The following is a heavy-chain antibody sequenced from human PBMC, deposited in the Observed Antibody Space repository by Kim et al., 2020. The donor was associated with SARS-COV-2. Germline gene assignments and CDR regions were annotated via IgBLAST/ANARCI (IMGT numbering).Heavy chain of an antibody. CDR2: EE. D-gene: IGHD5-12*01. J-gene: IGHJ4*02. CDR3: ARAGSPGSVDF. V-gene: IGHV3-7*04. Sequence: EEYWVASVKCRFTISRDHAGNSLFLQINSLRAEDTAVYYCARAGSPGSVDFWGPGTLVTVYS.